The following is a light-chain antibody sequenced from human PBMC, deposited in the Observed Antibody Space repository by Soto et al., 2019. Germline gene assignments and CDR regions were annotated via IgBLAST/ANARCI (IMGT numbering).Light chain of an antibody. Sequence: QSVLTQPPSVSAAPGQKVTISCSGSTSNIGNNYVSWYQQLPGTAPKLLIYDNDKRPSGIPDRFSGSKSGTSATLGISGLQSEDEADYWCAAWDDSLKGWVFGGGTKLTVL. CDR3: AAWDDSLKGWV. J-gene: IGLJ3*02. CDR1: TSNIGNNY. V-gene: IGLV1-51*01. CDR2: DND.